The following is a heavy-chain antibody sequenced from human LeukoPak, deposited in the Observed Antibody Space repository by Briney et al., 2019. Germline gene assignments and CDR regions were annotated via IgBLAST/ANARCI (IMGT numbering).Heavy chain of an antibody. J-gene: IGHJ6*03. CDR3: ARGGYSYGYYYYYYMDV. CDR1: GFTFSHYA. Sequence: GGSLRLSCAASGFTFSHYAMHWVRQAPGEGLQWVAFISYSGNNYYYADSVKGRFIISRDDSKNTLYLQMNSLRAEDTAVYYCARGGYSYGYYYYYYMDVWGKGTTVTVSS. CDR2: ISYSGNNY. V-gene: IGHV3-30*03. D-gene: IGHD5-18*01.